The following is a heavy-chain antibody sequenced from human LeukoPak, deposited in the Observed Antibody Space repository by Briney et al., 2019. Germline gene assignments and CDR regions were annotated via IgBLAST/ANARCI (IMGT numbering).Heavy chain of an antibody. Sequence: QTLSLTFSISWDSVSSNSAAWNWIRPSPSRGLEWLGRTYYRSKWYNEYAISVKSRITINPDTSKNQFSLQLNSVTPEDTAAYYCASTYGGHFQHWGQGTLVTVSS. J-gene: IGHJ1*01. V-gene: IGHV6-1*01. CDR3: ASTYGGHFQH. CDR2: TYYRSKWYN. D-gene: IGHD4-23*01. CDR1: WDSVSSNSAA.